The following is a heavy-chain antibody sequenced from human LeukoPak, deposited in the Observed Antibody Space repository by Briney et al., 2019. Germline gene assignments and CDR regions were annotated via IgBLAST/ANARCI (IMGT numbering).Heavy chain of an antibody. CDR2: IGSSGSAGGNI. Sequence: GGSLRLSCAGSGFSFRGFGMNWVRQAPGKGLEWISYIGSSGSAGGNIYYAVSVKGRFTVSRDNAKDSLFLQMNSLQDADTAVYYCARDQYGDRIFDYWGQGTLVTVSS. CDR3: ARDQYGDRIFDY. CDR1: GFSFRGFG. J-gene: IGHJ4*02. D-gene: IGHD4-17*01. V-gene: IGHV3-48*02.